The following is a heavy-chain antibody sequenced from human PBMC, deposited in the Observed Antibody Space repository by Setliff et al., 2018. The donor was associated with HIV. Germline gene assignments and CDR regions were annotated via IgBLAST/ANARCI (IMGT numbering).Heavy chain of an antibody. CDR3: ARRVIVLPRFGENTKGAFDI. V-gene: IGHV4-34*01. J-gene: IGHJ3*02. D-gene: IGHD3-10*01. Sequence: PSETLSLTCAVYGGSFSGYYWSWIRQPPGKGLEWIGEINHSGSTNYNPSLKSRVTISVDTSKNQFSLKLSPVTAADTAVYYCARRVIVLPRFGENTKGAFDIWGQGTMVTVSS. CDR1: GGSFSGYY. CDR2: INHSGST.